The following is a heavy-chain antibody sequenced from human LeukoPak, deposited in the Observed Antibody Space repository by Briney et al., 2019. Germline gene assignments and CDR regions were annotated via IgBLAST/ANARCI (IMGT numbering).Heavy chain of an antibody. CDR1: GFTFSTYG. V-gene: IGHV3-30*02. CDR3: ARLMVGQAGVGATHFDY. J-gene: IGHJ4*02. D-gene: IGHD1-26*01. CDR2: IRHDGTEK. Sequence: QPGGSLRLSCVVSGFTFSTYGMHSVRQAPGKGLEWLTFIRHDGTEKYYADFVKGRFTISRDNSRNTLYLQVNSLGPEDTAVYYCARLMVGQAGVGATHFDYWGQGTLVSVSS.